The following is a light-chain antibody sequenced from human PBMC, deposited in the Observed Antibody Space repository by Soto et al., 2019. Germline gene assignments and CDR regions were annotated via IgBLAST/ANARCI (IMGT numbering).Light chain of an antibody. CDR1: NIGSKS. CDR3: QLWDSTRDHHV. J-gene: IGLJ1*01. V-gene: IGLV3-21*02. CDR2: ADD. Sequence: SYELTQPPSVSVAPGQTARITCGGNNIGSKSVHWYQQKPGQAPVLVVYADDDRPSGIPKRISGSNSGNTATLTISRVEAGDEADYYCQLWDSTRDHHVFGSGTKLTVL.